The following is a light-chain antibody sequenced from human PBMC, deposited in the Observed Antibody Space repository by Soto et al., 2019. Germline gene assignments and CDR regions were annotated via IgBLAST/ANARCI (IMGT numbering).Light chain of an antibody. V-gene: IGKV3-20*01. CDR2: DAS. CDR3: QQVNSYPLT. J-gene: IGKJ4*01. Sequence: EIVLTQSPGTLSLSPGESATLSCRASQYVSVRFLAWYQQKPGQAPRLLIYDASSRATGIPDRFSGGGSGTDFTLTISRLEPEDFATYYCQQVNSYPLTFGGGTKVDIK. CDR1: QYVSVRF.